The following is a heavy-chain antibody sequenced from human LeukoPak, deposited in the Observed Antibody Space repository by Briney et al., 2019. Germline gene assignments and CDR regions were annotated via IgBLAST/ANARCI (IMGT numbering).Heavy chain of an antibody. CDR3: ARRRYCSSTSCLYGGWFDP. V-gene: IGHV4-34*01. J-gene: IGHJ5*02. CDR2: INHSGST. Sequence: KSSEIVSLTCAVYGGSFSGYDWSWIRRPPGKGLEWIGEINHSGSTNYNPSLKSRVTMSVDTSKNQFSLKLSSVTAADTAVYYCARRRYCSSTSCLYGGWFDPWGQGTLVTVSS. CDR1: GGSFSGYD. D-gene: IGHD2-2*01.